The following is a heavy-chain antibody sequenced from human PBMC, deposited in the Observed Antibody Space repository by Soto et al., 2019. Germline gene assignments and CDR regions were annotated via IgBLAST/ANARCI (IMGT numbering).Heavy chain of an antibody. J-gene: IGHJ2*01. Sequence: GGSLRLSCAASGFSFNNVWMSWVRQTPGKGLEWVGRIKSKADGGTADYAAPLKGRVTISRDDSTNTLDLQMNNLKTEDTGVYFCARILQYFGAPRAYFDLWGRGSLVNVSS. D-gene: IGHD3-10*01. V-gene: IGHV3-15*05. CDR2: IKSKADGGTA. CDR3: ARILQYFGAPRAYFDL. CDR1: GFSFNNVW.